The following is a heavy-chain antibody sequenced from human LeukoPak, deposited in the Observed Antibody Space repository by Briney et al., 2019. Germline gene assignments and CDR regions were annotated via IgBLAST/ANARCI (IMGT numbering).Heavy chain of an antibody. Sequence: SETLSLTCTVSGYSISSGYYWGWIRQSPGKGLEWIGAKHHSGSTYYNPSLKSRVTISLDTSKNQFSLKLTSVTAADTAVYYCARDPLNCSGGSCYDWGQGTLVTVSS. CDR1: GYSISSGYY. V-gene: IGHV4-38-2*02. CDR2: KHHSGST. CDR3: ARDPLNCSGGSCYD. D-gene: IGHD2-15*01. J-gene: IGHJ4*02.